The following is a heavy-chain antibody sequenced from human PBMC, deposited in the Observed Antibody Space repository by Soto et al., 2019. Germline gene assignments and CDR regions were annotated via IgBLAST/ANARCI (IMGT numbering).Heavy chain of an antibody. Sequence: GESLKISCKGSGYSFTNFWISWVRQMPGKGLEWMGRIDPSDSYTNYSPSFQGHVTISADKSISTAYLQWSSLKASDTAMYYCARQEYSSGWYWLYGMDVWGQGTTVTVSS. V-gene: IGHV5-10-1*01. CDR2: IDPSDSYT. CDR1: GYSFTNFW. CDR3: ARQEYSSGWYWLYGMDV. J-gene: IGHJ6*02. D-gene: IGHD6-19*01.